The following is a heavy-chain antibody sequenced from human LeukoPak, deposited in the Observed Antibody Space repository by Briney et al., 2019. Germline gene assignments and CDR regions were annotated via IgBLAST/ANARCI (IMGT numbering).Heavy chain of an antibody. Sequence: PSETLSLTCTVSRGSISSGSYDWGWIRQPAGKGLEWIGRIYTSGSTNYNPSLKSRVTISVDRSKNQFSLRLCSVTAADTAVYYCARDSRVSDAFDIWGQGTMVTVSS. J-gene: IGHJ3*02. CDR2: IYTSGST. CDR3: ARDSRVSDAFDI. CDR1: RGSISSGSYD. D-gene: IGHD5/OR15-5a*01. V-gene: IGHV4-61*02.